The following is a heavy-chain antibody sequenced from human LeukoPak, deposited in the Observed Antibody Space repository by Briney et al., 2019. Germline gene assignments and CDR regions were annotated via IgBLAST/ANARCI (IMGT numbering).Heavy chain of an antibody. CDR1: GLSFSNTW. CDR3: AREDDILTGSFDY. D-gene: IGHD3-9*01. Sequence: GGSLRLSCAGSGLSFSNTWMTWVRQAPGKGLEWVGRIKSKTDGGTTDYTAPVKGRFTISRDDSKNTVYLQMNSLKTEDTGVYYCAREDDILTGSFDYWGQGTLVTVSS. CDR2: IKSKTDGGTT. V-gene: IGHV3-15*01. J-gene: IGHJ4*02.